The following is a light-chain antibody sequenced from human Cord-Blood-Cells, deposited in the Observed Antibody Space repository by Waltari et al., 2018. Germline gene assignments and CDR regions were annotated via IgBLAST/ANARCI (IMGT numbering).Light chain of an antibody. V-gene: IGKV1-39*01. Sequence: DIQMTQSPSSLSASVGDGVTITCRASQSISSYLNWYQQKPGKAPKLLIYSASSWESGVPSRFSGSGSGTDFTLTISSLQPEDVATYYCQQNYSTPQTFGQGTKVEIK. CDR3: QQNYSTPQT. J-gene: IGKJ1*01. CDR2: SAS. CDR1: QSISSY.